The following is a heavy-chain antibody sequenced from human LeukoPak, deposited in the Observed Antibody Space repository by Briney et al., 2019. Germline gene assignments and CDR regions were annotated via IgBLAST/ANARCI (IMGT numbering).Heavy chain of an antibody. D-gene: IGHD5-12*01. CDR1: GFTFSSYE. Sequence: GGSLRLSCAAPGFTFSSYEMNWVRQAPGKGLEWVSYISSSGSTIYYADSVKGRFTISRDNAKNSLYLQMNSLRAEDTAVYYCARAWWLRFGYWGQGTLVTVSS. CDR2: ISSSGSTI. V-gene: IGHV3-48*03. J-gene: IGHJ4*02. CDR3: ARAWWLRFGY.